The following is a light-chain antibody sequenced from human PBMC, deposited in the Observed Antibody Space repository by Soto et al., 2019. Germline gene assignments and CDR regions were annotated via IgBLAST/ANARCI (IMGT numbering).Light chain of an antibody. J-gene: IGKJ1*01. CDR3: QQRSNWPWT. CDR1: QRVSSY. V-gene: IGKV3-11*01. CDR2: DAS. Sequence: EIVLTQSPATLSLSPGERATLSCRASQRVSSYLAWYQQKPGQAPRLLIYDASNRATGIPARFSGSGSGTDVTLTISSLEPEDFAVYYCQQRSNWPWTFGPGTKVEIK.